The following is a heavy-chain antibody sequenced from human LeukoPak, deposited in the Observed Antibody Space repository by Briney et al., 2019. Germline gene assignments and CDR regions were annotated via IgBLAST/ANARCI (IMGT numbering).Heavy chain of an antibody. J-gene: IGHJ4*02. CDR2: IIARGYNS. D-gene: IGHD3-10*01. CDR3: ANRNYYLDY. V-gene: IGHV3-23*01. CDR1: GFSFSTYT. Sequence: GGSLRLSCAASGFSFSTYTMPWARQAPGRGREGVSAIIARGYNSWYADSVRGRFTISRDNPKNTLYLQMNNLRAEDTAIYYCANRNYYLDYWGQGTLVTVSS.